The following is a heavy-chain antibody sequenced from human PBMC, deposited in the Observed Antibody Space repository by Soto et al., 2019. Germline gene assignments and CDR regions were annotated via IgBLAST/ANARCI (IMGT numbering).Heavy chain of an antibody. D-gene: IGHD3-10*01. CDR2: IYYSGST. CDR1: GGSISRGDYY. V-gene: IGHV4-30-4*01. CDR3: AILLWFGELPIDY. J-gene: IGHJ4*02. Sequence: SETLSLTCTVSGGSISRGDYYWSWIRQPPGKGLEWIGYIYYSGSTYYNPSLKSRVTISVDTSKNQFSLKLSSVTAADTAVYYCAILLWFGELPIDYWGQGTLVTVSS.